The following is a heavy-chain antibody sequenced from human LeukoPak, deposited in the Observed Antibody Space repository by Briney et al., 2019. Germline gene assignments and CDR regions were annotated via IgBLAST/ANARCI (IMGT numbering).Heavy chain of an antibody. Sequence: VKVSCKASGYTFTSYDINWVRQATGQGLEWMGWMNPNSGNTGYAQKFQGRVTMTRNTSISTAYMELSSLRSEDTAVYYCARGYYEILTGSWGFDYWGQGTLVTVSS. CDR2: MNPNSGNT. CDR3: ARGYYEILTGSWGFDY. V-gene: IGHV1-8*01. J-gene: IGHJ4*02. CDR1: GYTFTSYD. D-gene: IGHD3-9*01.